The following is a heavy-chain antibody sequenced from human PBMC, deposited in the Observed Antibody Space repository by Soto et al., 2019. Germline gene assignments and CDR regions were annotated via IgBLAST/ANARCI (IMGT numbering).Heavy chain of an antibody. CDR3: VGQTAYRYLQD. J-gene: IGHJ1*01. CDR2: ISGSGDAT. CDR1: GFTFYTYA. D-gene: IGHD3-16*01. V-gene: IGHV3-23*01. Sequence: PGGSLRLSCAASGFTFYTYAMSWVRQAPGKGLEWVSTISGSGDATYYADSVKGRFTISRDNSKNTLYLQLNSLRAEDTAVYYCVGQTAYRYLQDWGQGTLVTVSS.